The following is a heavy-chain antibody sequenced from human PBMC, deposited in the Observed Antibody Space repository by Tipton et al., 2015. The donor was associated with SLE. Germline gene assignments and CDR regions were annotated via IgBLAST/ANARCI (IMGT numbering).Heavy chain of an antibody. J-gene: IGHJ4*02. D-gene: IGHD5-18*01. CDR2: IWYDGSNK. V-gene: IGHV3-33*08. CDR1: GFTFSSYA. Sequence: SLRLSCAASGFTFSSYAMHWVRQAPGKGLEWVAVIWYDGSNKYYADSVKGRFTISRDNSKNTLYLQMNSLRAEDTAVYYCARDGIQLWLRLGAYFDYWGQGTLVTVSS. CDR3: ARDGIQLWLRLGAYFDY.